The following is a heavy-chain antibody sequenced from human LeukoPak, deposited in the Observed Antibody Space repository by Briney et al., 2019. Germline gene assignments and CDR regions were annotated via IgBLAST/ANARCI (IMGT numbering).Heavy chain of an antibody. V-gene: IGHV3-23*01. J-gene: IGHJ4*02. Sequence: GGSLRLSCAASGFTFSSYAMSWVRQAPGKGLEWVSAISGSGGSTYYADSVKGRFTISRDNSKNTLYLQMNSLRAEGTAVYYCAKDSSSASITMVRGTSGYWGQGTLVTVSS. D-gene: IGHD3-10*01. CDR1: GFTFSSYA. CDR3: AKDSSSASITMVRGTSGY. CDR2: ISGSGGST.